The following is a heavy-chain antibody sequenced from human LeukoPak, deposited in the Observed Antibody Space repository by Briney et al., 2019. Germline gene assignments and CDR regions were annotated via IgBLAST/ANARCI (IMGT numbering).Heavy chain of an antibody. J-gene: IGHJ4*02. Sequence: GGSLRLSCSGSGFTFDIYTMHWVRQAPREGLQYVSGINSNGGSTHHADSVKGRFTISRDNSKNTLSLQMTSLRTEDTAVYYCVRVLVGATYDYWGQGALVTVSS. CDR3: VRVLVGATYDY. D-gene: IGHD1-26*01. V-gene: IGHV3-64D*06. CDR1: GFTFDIYT. CDR2: INSNGGST.